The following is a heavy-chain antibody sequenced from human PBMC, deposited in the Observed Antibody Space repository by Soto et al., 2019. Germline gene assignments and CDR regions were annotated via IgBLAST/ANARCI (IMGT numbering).Heavy chain of an antibody. J-gene: IGHJ4*02. CDR1: GGSISSGGYY. CDR2: IYYSGST. D-gene: IGHD6-13*01. V-gene: IGHV4-31*03. CDR3: AGGEIATFDY. Sequence: QVQLQESGPGLVKPSQTLSLTCTVSGGSISSGGYYWSWIRQHPGKGLEWIGYIYYSGSTYYNPSLKSRVTLSVDSAKNQFSLKLSSVTAADTAVYYCAGGEIATFDYWGQGTLVTVSS.